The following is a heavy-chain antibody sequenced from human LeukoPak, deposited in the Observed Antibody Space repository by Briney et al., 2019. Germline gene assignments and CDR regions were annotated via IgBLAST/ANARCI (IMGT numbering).Heavy chain of an antibody. CDR3: ARGDCSSTICYSPMDV. V-gene: IGHV4-38-2*02. J-gene: IGHJ6*03. D-gene: IGHD2-2*01. CDR2: IYRSGST. CDR1: GYSVSSGYY. Sequence: SETLSLTCTVSGYSVSSGYYWVWIRQPPGKGLERIGSIYRSGSTNYNPSLKSRVTISVDTSQNQFSLKVNSVTAADTAVYYCARGDCSSTICYSPMDVWGKGTTVTVSS.